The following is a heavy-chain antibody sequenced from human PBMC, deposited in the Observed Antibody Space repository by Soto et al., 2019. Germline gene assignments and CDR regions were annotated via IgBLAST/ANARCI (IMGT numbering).Heavy chain of an antibody. V-gene: IGHV3-33*01. CDR1: GFTFSSYG. J-gene: IGHJ4*02. Sequence: QVQLVESGGGVVQPGRSLRLSCAASGFTFSSYGMHWVRQAPGKGLEWVAVIWYDGSNKYYADSVKGRFTISRDNFKNTLYLQMNSLRAEDTAVYYCAREGIVVVPAAENYYFDYWGQGTLVTVSS. CDR3: AREGIVVVPAAENYYFDY. CDR2: IWYDGSNK. D-gene: IGHD2-2*01.